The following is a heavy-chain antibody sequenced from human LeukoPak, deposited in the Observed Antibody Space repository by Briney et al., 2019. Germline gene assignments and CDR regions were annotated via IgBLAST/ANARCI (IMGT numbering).Heavy chain of an antibody. D-gene: IGHD5-12*01. CDR1: GGSISSYY. CDR2: IYYGGST. V-gene: IGHV4-59*01. J-gene: IGHJ4*02. CDR3: ARDSSGNSGYDGGFDY. Sequence: KPSETLSLTCIVSGGSISSYYWCWIRQPPGKGLEWSGYIYYGGSTNYNPTHKSRVTISVDTSKNQFSLKLSSVTAADTAVYYCARDSSGNSGYDGGFDYWGQGTLVTVSS.